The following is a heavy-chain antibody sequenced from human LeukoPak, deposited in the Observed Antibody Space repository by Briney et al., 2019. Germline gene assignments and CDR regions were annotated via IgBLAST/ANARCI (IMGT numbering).Heavy chain of an antibody. CDR1: GYTFTLYY. CDR3: ARDVRIAAAGDY. V-gene: IGHV1-2*02. J-gene: IGHJ4*02. Sequence: GASVTVSFKSSGYTFTLYYMHWVRQAPGQGLEWMGWINPNSGGTNYAQKFQGRVTMTRDTSISTAYMELSRLRSDDTAVYYCARDVRIAAAGDYWGQGTLVTVSS. D-gene: IGHD6-13*01. CDR2: INPNSGGT.